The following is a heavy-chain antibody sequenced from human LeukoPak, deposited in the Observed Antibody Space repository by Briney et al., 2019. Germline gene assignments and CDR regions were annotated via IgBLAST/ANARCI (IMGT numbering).Heavy chain of an antibody. J-gene: IGHJ4*02. D-gene: IGHD1-7*01. CDR1: GDSMGENY. Sequence: SETLSLTCTVSGDSMGENYWSWIRQPPGKRLEYIGFIYRTGSSNYNPSLKSRVTMSIDTSKNQFSLKLSSVTAADTAVYYCARGNSSWHLIFDYWGQGALVTVSS. CDR2: IYRTGSS. CDR3: ARGNSSWHLIFDY. V-gene: IGHV4-59*01.